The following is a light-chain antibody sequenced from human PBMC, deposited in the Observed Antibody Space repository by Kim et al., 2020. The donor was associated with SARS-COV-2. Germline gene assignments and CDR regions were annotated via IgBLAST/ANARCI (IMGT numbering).Light chain of an antibody. CDR2: YVM. CDR3: SSYTRSSTYV. CDR1: SSDFGAYDS. Sequence: QSALTQPASVSGSPGQSITISCTGTSSDFGAYDSVSWYQQHPDTAPKLILYYVMDRPSGVSNRFSGSKSGNTASLTISGLQAEDEADYYCSSYTRSSTYVFGSGTKVTVL. J-gene: IGLJ1*01. V-gene: IGLV2-14*03.